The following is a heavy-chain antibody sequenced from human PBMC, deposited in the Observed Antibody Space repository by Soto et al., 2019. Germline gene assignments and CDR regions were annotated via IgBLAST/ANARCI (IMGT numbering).Heavy chain of an antibody. D-gene: IGHD3-22*01. Sequence: GASVKVSCKASGFTFTSSAVQWVRQARGQRLEWIGWIVVGSGNTNYAQKFQERVTITRDMSTSTAYMELSSLRSEDTAVYYCAADQGITMIVGRYYGMDVWGQGTTVTSP. J-gene: IGHJ6*02. CDR2: IVVGSGNT. CDR1: GFTFTSSA. CDR3: AADQGITMIVGRYYGMDV. V-gene: IGHV1-58*01.